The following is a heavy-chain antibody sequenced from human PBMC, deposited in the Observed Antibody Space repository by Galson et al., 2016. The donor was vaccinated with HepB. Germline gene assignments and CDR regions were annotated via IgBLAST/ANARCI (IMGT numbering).Heavy chain of an antibody. CDR2: INSGGGTI. CDR1: DFDFSAYE. V-gene: IGHV3-48*03. Sequence: SLRLSCAASDFDFSAYEMNWVRQAPGKGLEWVSYINSGGGTIYYADSVRGRFTISRDNAKESLYLQMNSLTAEDTGLYYCVRDGATWHFDFWGRGTLVTVSS. J-gene: IGHJ2*01. D-gene: IGHD1-26*01. CDR3: VRDGATWHFDF.